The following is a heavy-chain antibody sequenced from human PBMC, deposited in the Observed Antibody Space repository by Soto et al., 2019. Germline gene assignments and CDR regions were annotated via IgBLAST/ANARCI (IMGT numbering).Heavy chain of an antibody. CDR1: GFTFSSYA. CDR3: EKEKNYYDSSGYWAY. V-gene: IGHV3-23*01. CDR2: ISGGGGST. J-gene: IGHJ4*02. D-gene: IGHD3-22*01. Sequence: PGGSLRLSCAASGFTFSSYAMSWVRQAPGKGLEWVSAISGGGGSTYYADSVKGRFTISRDNSKNTLYLQMNSLRAEDTAVYYCEKEKNYYDSSGYWAYWGQGTLVTVSS.